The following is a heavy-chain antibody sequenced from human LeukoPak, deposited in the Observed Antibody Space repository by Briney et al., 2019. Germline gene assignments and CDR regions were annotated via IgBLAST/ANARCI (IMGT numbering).Heavy chain of an antibody. J-gene: IGHJ3*02. CDR2: ISSSGSTI. Sequence: GGSLRLSCAASGFTFSSYEMNWVRQAPGKGLEWVSYISSSGSTIYYADSVKARFTISRDNAKNSLYLQMNSLRAEHTAVYYCAREGVTMVRGVFDAFDIWGQGTMVTVSS. V-gene: IGHV3-48*03. D-gene: IGHD3-10*01. CDR3: AREGVTMVRGVFDAFDI. CDR1: GFTFSSYE.